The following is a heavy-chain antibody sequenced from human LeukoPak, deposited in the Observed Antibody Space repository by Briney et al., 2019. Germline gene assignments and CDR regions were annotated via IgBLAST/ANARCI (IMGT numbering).Heavy chain of an antibody. CDR3: ARGTNYFGSGDY. J-gene: IGHJ4*02. CDR2: INPNSGGT. V-gene: IGHV1-2*06. CDR1: GGTFSSYA. D-gene: IGHD3-10*01. Sequence: GSSVKVSCKASGGTFSSYAISWVRQAPGQGLEWMGRINPNSGGTNYAQKFQGRVTMTRDTSISTAYMELSRLRSDDTAVYYCARGTNYFGSGDYWGQGALVTVSS.